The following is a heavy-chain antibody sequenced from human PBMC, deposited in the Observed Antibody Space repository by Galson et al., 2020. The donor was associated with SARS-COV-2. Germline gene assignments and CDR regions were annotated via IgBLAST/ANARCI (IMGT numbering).Heavy chain of an antibody. D-gene: IGHD2-8*01. CDR3: ARSISIVLMVSERAYGMDV. V-gene: IGHV4-34*01. J-gene: IGHJ6*02. CDR1: GGSFSGYY. Sequence: SETLSLTCAVYGGSFSGYYWSWIRQPPGKGLEWIGEINHSGSTNYNPSLKSRVTISVDTSKNQFSLKLSSVTAADTAVYYCARSISIVLMVSERAYGMDVWGQGTTVTVSS. CDR2: INHSGST.